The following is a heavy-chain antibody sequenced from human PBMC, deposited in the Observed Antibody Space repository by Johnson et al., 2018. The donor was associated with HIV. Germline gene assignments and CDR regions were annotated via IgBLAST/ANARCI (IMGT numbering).Heavy chain of an antibody. V-gene: IGHV3-48*01. CDR1: GFTFSSYA. J-gene: IGHJ3*01. CDR2: MSSSGSTI. CDR3: AKDDNLGVWYSDALDV. Sequence: VQLVESGGGVVQPGRSLRLSCAASGFTFSSYAMHWVRQAPGKGLEWISYMSSSGSTIYHAESVKGRFTMSRDNSKNTLYLHMKSLRPEDTSIYYCAKDDNLGVWYSDALDVWGQGTVVTVSS. D-gene: IGHD6-19*01.